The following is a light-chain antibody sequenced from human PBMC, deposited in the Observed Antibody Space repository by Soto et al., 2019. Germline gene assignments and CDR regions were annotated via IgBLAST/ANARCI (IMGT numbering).Light chain of an antibody. Sequence: QSVLTQPRSVSGSPGQSVTISCTGTSSDVGGYNFVSWYQQHPGKAPKLMIYDVSQRPSGAPDRFSGSKSGNTASLTISGLQDEDEADYYCCSYAGSHFLFGGGTKVTVL. CDR3: CSYAGSHFL. CDR1: SSDVGGYNF. CDR2: DVS. J-gene: IGLJ2*01. V-gene: IGLV2-11*01.